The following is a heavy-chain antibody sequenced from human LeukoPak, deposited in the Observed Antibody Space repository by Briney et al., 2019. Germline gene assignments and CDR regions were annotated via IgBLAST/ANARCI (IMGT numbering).Heavy chain of an antibody. CDR3: ARAFDWLDS. V-gene: IGHV1-58*01. CDR2: IVVGSGNT. CDR1: GFTFTSSA. J-gene: IGHJ5*01. Sequence: ASVKVSCKASGFTFTSSAVQWVRQARGQRLEWIGWIVVGSGNTNYAQKFQGRVTFSADDSTATAYMELSSLRFEDTAVYYCARAFDWLDSWGQGTQVTVSS.